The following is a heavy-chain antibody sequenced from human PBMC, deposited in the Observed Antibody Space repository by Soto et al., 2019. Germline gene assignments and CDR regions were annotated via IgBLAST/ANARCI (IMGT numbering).Heavy chain of an antibody. Sequence: QVQLVESGGGVVQPGRSLRLSCAASGFTFSTYGMHWVRQAPGKGLEWVAVIWYDGSNKYYVDSVKGRFTISKDNSKNTLNLQMNTLTAKDTAVYYCAREALPSAYDIRGQGTMVTVSS. CDR3: AREALPSAYDI. CDR2: IWYDGSNK. V-gene: IGHV3-33*01. J-gene: IGHJ3*02. D-gene: IGHD3-3*02. CDR1: GFTFSTYG.